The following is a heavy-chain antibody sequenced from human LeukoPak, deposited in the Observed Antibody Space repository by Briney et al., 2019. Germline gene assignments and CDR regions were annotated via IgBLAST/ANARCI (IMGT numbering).Heavy chain of an antibody. CDR2: IIPILGIA. CDR1: GGTFSSCA. Sequence: GASVKVSCKASGGTFSSCAISWVRQAPGQGLEWMGRIIPILGIANYAQKLQGRVTITADKSTSTAYMELSSLRSEDTAVYYCARVVEWELPGSFDPWGQGTLVTVSS. V-gene: IGHV1-69*04. D-gene: IGHD1-26*01. J-gene: IGHJ5*02. CDR3: ARVVEWELPGSFDP.